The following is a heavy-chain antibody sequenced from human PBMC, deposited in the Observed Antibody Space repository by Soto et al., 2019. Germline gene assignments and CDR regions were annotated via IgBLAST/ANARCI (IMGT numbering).Heavy chain of an antibody. V-gene: IGHV4-38-2*02. CDR1: GYSISGGFY. CDR3: ARDYYDSSGYYYREYYFDC. D-gene: IGHD3-22*01. Sequence: PSETLSLTCAVSGYSISGGFYWGWIRQPPGKGLEWIGSINHSGSTYHNPSLKSRVTISVDTSKNQFSLKLSSVTAADTAVYYCARDYYDSSGYYYREYYFDCWGQGTLVTV. CDR2: INHSGST. J-gene: IGHJ4*02.